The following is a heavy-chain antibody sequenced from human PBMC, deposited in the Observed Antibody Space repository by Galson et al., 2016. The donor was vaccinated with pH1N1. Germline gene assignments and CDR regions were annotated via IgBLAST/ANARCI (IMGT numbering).Heavy chain of an antibody. V-gene: IGHV3-30*02. Sequence: LRLSCAVSGFSFSDSGIHWVRQAPGKGLDWVSYIRSDGINKYYTDSVKGRFTISSDNSKNTLYLQMNSLRPEDTAVYYCAKDFQWSFEYWGPGALVTVSS. CDR2: IRSDGINK. D-gene: IGHD3-3*01. CDR3: AKDFQWSFEY. J-gene: IGHJ4*02. CDR1: GFSFSDSG.